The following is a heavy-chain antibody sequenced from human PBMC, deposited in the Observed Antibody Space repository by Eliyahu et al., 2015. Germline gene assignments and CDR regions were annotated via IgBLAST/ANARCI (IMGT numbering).Heavy chain of an antibody. D-gene: IGHD3-16*02. Sequence: QVQLQESGPGLVKPSGTLSLTCVVSGASARPRVWDWSVLEPPGMGLESIGEPSHSGRTNYNPSLKSRVTMSVDKSKNQFSLNLSSVTAADTAIYYCATVSASSLSYYFDYWGQGTLVTVSS. CDR1: GASARPRVW. CDR2: PSHSGRT. CDR3: ATVSASSLSYYFDY. J-gene: IGHJ4*02. V-gene: IGHV4-4*02.